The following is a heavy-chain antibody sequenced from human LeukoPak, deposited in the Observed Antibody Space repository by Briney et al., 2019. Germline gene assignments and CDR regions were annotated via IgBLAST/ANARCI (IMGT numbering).Heavy chain of an antibody. Sequence: GGSLRLSCAASGFTFSTFAMIWVRQPPARELVGVTSIFPHGGDIHYADSVKGRFTISRDNSKNTLYLQMNSLRTEDTALYYCAKTVGVTALLAYWGQGTLVTVSS. J-gene: IGHJ4*02. CDR3: AKTVGVTALLAY. CDR2: IFPHGGDI. V-gene: IGHV3-23*01. CDR1: GFTFSTFA. D-gene: IGHD2-21*02.